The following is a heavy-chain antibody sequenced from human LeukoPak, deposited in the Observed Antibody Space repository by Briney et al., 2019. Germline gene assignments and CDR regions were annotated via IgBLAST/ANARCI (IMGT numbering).Heavy chain of an antibody. Sequence: SETLSLTCTVSGGSISSYYWSWIRQPAGKGLEWIGRIYTSGSTNYNPSLKSRVTMSVDTSKNQFSLKLSSVTAADTAVYYCAREVLVTMVRGVIVWFDPWGQGTLVTVSS. D-gene: IGHD3-10*01. V-gene: IGHV4-4*07. CDR2: IYTSGST. CDR1: GGSISSYY. J-gene: IGHJ5*02. CDR3: AREVLVTMVRGVIVWFDP.